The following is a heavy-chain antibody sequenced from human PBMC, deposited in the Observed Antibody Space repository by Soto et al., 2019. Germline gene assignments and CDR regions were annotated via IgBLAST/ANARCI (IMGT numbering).Heavy chain of an antibody. CDR1: GGTFSSYA. CDR2: IIPIFGTA. J-gene: IGHJ5*02. V-gene: IGHV1-69*06. Sequence: ASVKVSCKASGGTFSSYAISWVRQAPGQGLEWMGGIIPIFGTANYAQKFQGRVTITADKSTSTAYMELSSLRSEDTAVYYCARDLIAVAGTGYNWFDPWGQGTLGT. D-gene: IGHD6-19*01. CDR3: ARDLIAVAGTGYNWFDP.